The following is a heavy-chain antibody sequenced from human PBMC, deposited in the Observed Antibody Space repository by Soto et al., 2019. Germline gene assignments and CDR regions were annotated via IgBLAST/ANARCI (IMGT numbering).Heavy chain of an antibody. CDR1: GGSISSYY. D-gene: IGHD3-10*02. V-gene: IGHV4-59*01. Sequence: QVQLQESGPGLVKPSETLSLTCTVSGGSISSYYWSWIRQPPRKGLECIGFIFYSGSTSYNPSLRSRVTLSIDTSEYPFSLKLNSVTAADTAVYYCASMIGDPVLSFNSWGQGTLVAVSS. CDR3: ASMIGDPVLSFNS. J-gene: IGHJ5*01. CDR2: IFYSGST.